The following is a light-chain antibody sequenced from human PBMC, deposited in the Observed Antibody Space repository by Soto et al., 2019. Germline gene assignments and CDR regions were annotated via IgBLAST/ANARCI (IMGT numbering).Light chain of an antibody. CDR2: GAS. J-gene: IGKJ5*01. V-gene: IGKV3-15*01. CDR3: QQRSNSIT. Sequence: ETVMTQSPATLSVSPGERATLSCRASQSVNSNLAWYQQKLGQAPRVLIFGASTRATGIPARFGGSGSGTDFTLTISSLEPEDFAIYYCQQRSNSITFGQGTRLEI. CDR1: QSVNSN.